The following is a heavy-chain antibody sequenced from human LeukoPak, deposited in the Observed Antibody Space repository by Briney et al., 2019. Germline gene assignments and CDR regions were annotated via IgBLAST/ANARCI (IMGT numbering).Heavy chain of an antibody. V-gene: IGHV4-34*01. CDR2: INHAGST. CDR3: ARESFSGSYDY. J-gene: IGHJ4*02. CDR1: GGSFRANY. Sequence: SETLSLNCAVYGGSFRANYWSWIRQAPGKGREWIGEINHAGSTNYNPSLKSRVTISVDTSKNHVSLNLSSVTAADTAVYYCARESFSGSYDYWGQGTLVTVSS. D-gene: IGHD1-26*01.